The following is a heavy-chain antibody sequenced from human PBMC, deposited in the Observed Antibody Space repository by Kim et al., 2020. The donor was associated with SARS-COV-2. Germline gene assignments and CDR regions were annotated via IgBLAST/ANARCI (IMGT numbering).Heavy chain of an antibody. D-gene: IGHD6-13*01. CDR3: VAYGRAAAAHDY. J-gene: IGHJ4*02. CDR2: ISSSSSYT. V-gene: IGHV3-11*06. Sequence: GGSLRLSCAASGFTFSDYYMSWIRQAPGKGLEWVSYISSSSSYTNYADSVKGRFTISRDNAKNSLYLQMNSLRAEDTAVYYCVAYGRAAAAHDYWGQGTLVTVSS. CDR1: GFTFSDYY.